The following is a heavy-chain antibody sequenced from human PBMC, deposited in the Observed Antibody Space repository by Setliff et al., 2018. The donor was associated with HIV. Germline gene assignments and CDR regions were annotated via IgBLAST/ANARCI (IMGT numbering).Heavy chain of an antibody. CDR3: AKWRGHQSEFDS. CDR2: IRSSGSDK. D-gene: IGHD1-26*01. Sequence: PGGSLRLSCAASGFSFRSYEMNWVRQAPGKGLEWVSYIRSSGSDKYYADSVKGRFTISRDKAKNSLYLQMNSLSAEDTAIYSCAKWRGHQSEFDSWGQGTPVTVSS. CDR1: GFSFRSYE. J-gene: IGHJ5*01. V-gene: IGHV3-48*03.